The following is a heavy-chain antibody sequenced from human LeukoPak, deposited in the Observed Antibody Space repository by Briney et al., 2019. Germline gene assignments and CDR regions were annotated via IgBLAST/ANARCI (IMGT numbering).Heavy chain of an antibody. V-gene: IGHV1-8*01. CDR1: GYTFSSFD. D-gene: IGHD3-22*01. CDR3: VDPDR. J-gene: IGHJ1*01. CDR2: MNPNSGNS. Sequence: ASVEVSCKASGYTFSSFDINWVRQAPGQGLEWMGWMNPNSGNSGFAQKFQGRVIMTRNTSIATAYMEMTNLRFDDTAVYYCVDPDRWGQGTLVTVSS.